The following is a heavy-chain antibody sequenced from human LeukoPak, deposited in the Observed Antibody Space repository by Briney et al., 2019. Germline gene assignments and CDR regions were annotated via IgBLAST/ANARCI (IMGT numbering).Heavy chain of an antibody. CDR3: ALGYYYDSSGYSSFDY. D-gene: IGHD3-22*01. Sequence: SQTLSLTCTVSGGSISSGDYYWSWIRRPPGKGLEWIGYIYYSGSTYYNPSLKSRVTISVDTSKNQFSLKLSSVTAADTAVYYCALGYYYDSSGYSSFDYWGQGTLVTVSS. CDR1: GGSISSGDYY. CDR2: IYYSGST. J-gene: IGHJ4*02. V-gene: IGHV4-30-4*01.